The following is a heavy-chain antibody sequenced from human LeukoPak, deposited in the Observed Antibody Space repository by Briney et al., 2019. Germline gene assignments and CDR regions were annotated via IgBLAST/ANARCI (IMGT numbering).Heavy chain of an antibody. CDR3: ARVHLAVAGTGFDY. J-gene: IGHJ4*02. CDR1: GFTFSSYS. D-gene: IGHD6-19*01. V-gene: IGHV3-21*01. CDR2: ISSSSSYI. Sequence: PGGSLRLSCAASGFTFSSYSMNWVRQAPGKGLKWVSSISSSSSYIYYADSVKGRFTISRANAKDSMYLQMNSLRAEDTAVYYCARVHLAVAGTGFDYWGQGTLVTVSS.